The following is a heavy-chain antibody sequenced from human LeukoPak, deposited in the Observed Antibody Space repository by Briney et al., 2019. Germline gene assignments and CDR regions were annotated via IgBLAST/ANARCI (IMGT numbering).Heavy chain of an antibody. CDR3: ARDESTTGTTFDY. CDR2: INPNSGGT. J-gene: IGHJ4*02. V-gene: IGHV1-2*02. D-gene: IGHD1-1*01. CDR1: GYTFTGYY. Sequence: AASVKVSCKASGYTFTGYYMHRVRQAPGQGLEWMGWINPNSGGTNYAQKFQGRVTMTRDTSISTAYMELSRLRSDDTAVYYCARDESTTGTTFDYWGQGTLVTVSS.